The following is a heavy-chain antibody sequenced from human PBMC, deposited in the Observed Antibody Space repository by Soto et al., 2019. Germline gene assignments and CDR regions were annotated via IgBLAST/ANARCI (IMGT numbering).Heavy chain of an antibody. D-gene: IGHD3-22*01. J-gene: IGHJ4*02. Sequence: PGGSLRLSCTASGFTFGDYAMSWFRQAPGKGLEWVGFIRSKAYGGTTEYGASVKGRFTISRDDSKSIAYLQMNSLKTEDTAVYYCTRDSSPDSSGYYYDYWGQGTLVTSPQ. V-gene: IGHV3-49*03. CDR2: IRSKAYGGTT. CDR1: GFTFGDYA. CDR3: TRDSSPDSSGYYYDY.